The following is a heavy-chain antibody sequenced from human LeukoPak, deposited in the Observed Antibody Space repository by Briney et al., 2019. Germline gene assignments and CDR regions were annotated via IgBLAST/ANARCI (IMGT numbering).Heavy chain of an antibody. CDR1: GFTFSSYS. Sequence: PGGSLTLSCAASGFTFSSYSMNWVRQAPGKGLEWVSYISSSSSTIYYADSVKGRFTISRDNAKNSLYLQMNSLRAEDTAVYYCAGERGAIFGVVTDFDYWGQGTLVTVSS. D-gene: IGHD3-3*01. V-gene: IGHV3-48*01. J-gene: IGHJ4*02. CDR2: ISSSSSTI. CDR3: AGERGAIFGVVTDFDY.